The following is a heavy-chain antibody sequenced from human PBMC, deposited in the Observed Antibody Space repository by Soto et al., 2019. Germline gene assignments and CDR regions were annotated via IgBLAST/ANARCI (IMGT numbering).Heavy chain of an antibody. J-gene: IGHJ6*02. D-gene: IGHD5-12*01. CDR3: AREWEYSGFDDDYYHYGMDV. V-gene: IGHV1-18*01. CDR1: GYNLTSYG. Sequence: QVRLMQSGAEVKKPGASVRVSCKASGYNLTSYGISWVRQAPGQGLEGMGWISPYNGNTNYAQKFQGRVTVTTDTSTSTAYIDLRSLRSEDTAVYYCAREWEYSGFDDDYYHYGMDVWGQGTTVTVSS. CDR2: ISPYNGNT.